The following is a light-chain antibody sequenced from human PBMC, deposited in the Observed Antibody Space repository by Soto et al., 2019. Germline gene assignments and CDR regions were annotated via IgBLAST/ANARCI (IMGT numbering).Light chain of an antibody. CDR2: WAS. CDR1: QSVLSSSNNKNY. Sequence: DIVMTQSPDSLTVSLGERATINCKSSQSVLSSSNNKNYLAWHQQKPGQPPKVLIYWASTRESGVPDRFGGSGSGTDFTLTINNVQAEDVAVYYWQQYHSGPITFGQGTRLEIK. CDR3: QQYHSGPIT. J-gene: IGKJ5*01. V-gene: IGKV4-1*01.